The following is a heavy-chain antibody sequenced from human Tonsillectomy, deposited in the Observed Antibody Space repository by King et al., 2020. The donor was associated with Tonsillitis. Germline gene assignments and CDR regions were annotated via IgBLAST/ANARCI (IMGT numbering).Heavy chain of an antibody. CDR1: GGSISSGSYY. CDR2: IYYSGST. V-gene: IGHV4-39*01. D-gene: IGHD1-20*01. CDR3: ARHRYNRNDPPFLASNWFDP. Sequence: QLQESGPGLVKPSETLSLTCTVSGGSISSGSYYWGWIRQPPGKGLEWIGSIYYSGSTYYNPSLKSRVTISVDTSKNQFSLKLSSVTAADTAVYYCARHRYNRNDPPFLASNWFDPWGQGTLVTVSS. J-gene: IGHJ5*02.